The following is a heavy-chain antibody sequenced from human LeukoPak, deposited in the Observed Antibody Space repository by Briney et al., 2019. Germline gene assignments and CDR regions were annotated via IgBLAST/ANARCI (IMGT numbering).Heavy chain of an antibody. Sequence: GGSLRLSCAASGFTFSSYGMHWVRQAPGKGLECVAFIRYDGSNKYYADSVKGRFTISRDNSKNTLYLQMNSLRAEDTAVYYCAKATTVTAHKLRPYYFDYWGQGTLVTVSS. CDR3: AKATTVTAHKLRPYYFDY. V-gene: IGHV3-30*02. D-gene: IGHD4-17*01. CDR2: IRYDGSNK. J-gene: IGHJ4*02. CDR1: GFTFSSYG.